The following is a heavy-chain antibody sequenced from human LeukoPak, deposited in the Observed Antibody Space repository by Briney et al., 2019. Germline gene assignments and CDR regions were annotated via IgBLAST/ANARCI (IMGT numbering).Heavy chain of an antibody. CDR3: ARSGLYSSGWYLGDY. CDR2: ISSNSNYR. Sequence: GGSLRLSCAASGFTISNRDMNWVRQAPGKGLEWGSAISSNSNYRYHADSVKGRFTISRDNSKNTLYLQMNSLRAEDTAVYYCARSGLYSSGWYLGDYWGQGTLVTVSS. V-gene: IGHV3-21*01. D-gene: IGHD6-19*01. CDR1: GFTISNRD. J-gene: IGHJ4*02.